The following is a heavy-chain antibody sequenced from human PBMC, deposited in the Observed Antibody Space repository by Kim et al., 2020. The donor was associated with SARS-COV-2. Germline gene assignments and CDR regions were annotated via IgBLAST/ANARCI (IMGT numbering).Heavy chain of an antibody. CDR3: ARVMRYFDWLPPLGGYYYGMDV. CDR2: IYYSGST. Sequence: SETLSLTCTVSGGSISSYYWSWIRQPPGKGLEWIGYIYYSGSTNYNPSLKSRVTISVDTSKNQFSLKLSSVTAADTAVYYCARVMRYFDWLPPLGGYYYGMDVWGQGTTVTVSS. CDR1: GGSISSYY. V-gene: IGHV4-59*01. D-gene: IGHD3-9*01. J-gene: IGHJ6*02.